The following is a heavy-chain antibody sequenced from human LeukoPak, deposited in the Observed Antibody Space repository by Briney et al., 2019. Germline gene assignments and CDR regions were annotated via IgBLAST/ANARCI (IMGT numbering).Heavy chain of an antibody. Sequence: SETLSLTCTVSGGSISSYYWSWIRQPPGKGLEWIGYIYYGGSTNYNPSLKSRVTISVDTSKNQFSLKLSSVTAADTAVYYCARMSVVVPNWFDPWGQGTLVTFSS. J-gene: IGHJ5*02. CDR1: GGSISSYY. CDR3: ARMSVVVPNWFDP. CDR2: IYYGGST. D-gene: IGHD2-15*01. V-gene: IGHV4-59*01.